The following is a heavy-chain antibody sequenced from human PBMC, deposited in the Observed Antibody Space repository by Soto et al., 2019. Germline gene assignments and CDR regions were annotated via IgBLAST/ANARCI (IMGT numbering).Heavy chain of an antibody. D-gene: IGHD3-10*01. CDR3: AGRNYNGGGGYPSM. V-gene: IGHV1-69*01. CDR1: GGTFSNYA. Sequence: QVQLLQAGGEVKKPGSSVKVSCKASGGTFSNYALNWVRQAPGQGLEWMGGIIPVFGTPNYAQNFQGRVTITADESTSTTYLELSSLRSEDTAVYYCAGRNYNGGGGYPSMWGQGNLVTVSS. CDR2: IIPVFGTP. J-gene: IGHJ4*02.